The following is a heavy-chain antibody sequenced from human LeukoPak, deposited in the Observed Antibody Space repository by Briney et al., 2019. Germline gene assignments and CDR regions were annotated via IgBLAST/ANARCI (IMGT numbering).Heavy chain of an antibody. J-gene: IGHJ3*01. CDR2: VYHSGAT. Sequence: SETLSLTCTVSNGTVGSGGYSWSWIRQPPGKGLEWIGYVYHSGATYYNPSLKSRISIPMDRSKNHFSLRLSSVTAADTAVYFCASSHCGGDCFSSVAFDFWGHGTMVTVSS. CDR1: NGTVGSGGYS. D-gene: IGHD2-21*02. V-gene: IGHV4-30-2*01. CDR3: ASSHCGGDCFSSVAFDF.